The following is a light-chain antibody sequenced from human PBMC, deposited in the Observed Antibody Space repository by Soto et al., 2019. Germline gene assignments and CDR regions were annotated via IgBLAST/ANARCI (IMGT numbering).Light chain of an antibody. Sequence: AILLTQSPSSLSASVGDRVTITCRASQGISSALAWYQQKPGKAPTLLFYDVSSLESGVSSRFSGSGSRTVFTLTFSILQPEDFATYYCQQFNSYPLTFGGGTKVDIK. CDR2: DVS. J-gene: IGKJ4*01. CDR1: QGISSA. V-gene: IGKV1-13*02. CDR3: QQFNSYPLT.